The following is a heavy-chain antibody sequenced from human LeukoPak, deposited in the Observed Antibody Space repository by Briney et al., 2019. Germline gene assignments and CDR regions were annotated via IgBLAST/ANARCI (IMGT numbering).Heavy chain of an antibody. Sequence: GGSLRLSCAASGFTFSSYSMNWVRQAPGKGLEWVSYISSSGSTIYYADSVKGRFTISRDNAKNSLYLQMNSLRAEDTAVYYCARGVVVPAAILGPDIWGQGTMVTVSS. CDR2: ISSSGSTI. J-gene: IGHJ3*02. CDR1: GFTFSSYS. D-gene: IGHD2-2*01. CDR3: ARGVVVPAAILGPDI. V-gene: IGHV3-48*04.